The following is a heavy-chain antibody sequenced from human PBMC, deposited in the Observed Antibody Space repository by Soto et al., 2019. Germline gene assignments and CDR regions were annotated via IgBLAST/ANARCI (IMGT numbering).Heavy chain of an antibody. Sequence: QVQLVQSGAEVKKPGSSVKVSCKASGGTFSSYAISWVRQAPGQGLEWMGGIIPIFGTANYAQKFQGRVTITADKSTSTAYMELSSLRSEDTAVYYCAVGKWGNWNVWGQHDYRGQGTLVTVSS. J-gene: IGHJ4*02. V-gene: IGHV1-69*06. CDR3: AVGKWGNWNVWGQHDY. D-gene: IGHD1-1*01. CDR1: GGTFSSYA. CDR2: IIPIFGTA.